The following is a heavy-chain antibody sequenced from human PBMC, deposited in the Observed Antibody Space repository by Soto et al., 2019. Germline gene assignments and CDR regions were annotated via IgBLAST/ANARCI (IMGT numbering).Heavy chain of an antibody. J-gene: IGHJ6*02. CDR1: GGTFSTYA. CDR3: ARSQGGSSSLDIYYYYYYGMDV. Sequence: QVQLVLSGAEVKKPGSSVKVSCKAPGGTFSTYAISWVRQAPGQGLEWMGGVIPIFGTPKYAQKFQGRVTITADESTSTGYMELRSLRSEDTAVYYCARSQGGSSSLDIYYYYYYGMDVRGQGTTVTVSS. CDR2: VIPIFGTP. D-gene: IGHD2-15*01. V-gene: IGHV1-69*01.